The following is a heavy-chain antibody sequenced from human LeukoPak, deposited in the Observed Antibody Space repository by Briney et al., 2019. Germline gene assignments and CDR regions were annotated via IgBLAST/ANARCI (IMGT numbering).Heavy chain of an antibody. D-gene: IGHD3-3*01. CDR3: ARDVPIFGVVENWFDP. Sequence: ASVKVSCKASGYTFTSYGISWVRQAPGQGLEWMGWISAYNGNTNYAQTLQGRVTMTTDTSTSTAYLEQRSLRSDDTAVYYCARDVPIFGVVENWFDPWGQGTLVTVSS. CDR1: GYTFTSYG. V-gene: IGHV1-18*01. J-gene: IGHJ5*02. CDR2: ISAYNGNT.